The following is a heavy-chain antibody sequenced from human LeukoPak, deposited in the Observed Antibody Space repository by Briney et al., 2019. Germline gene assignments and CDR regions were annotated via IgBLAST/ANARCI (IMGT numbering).Heavy chain of an antibody. D-gene: IGHD5-24*01. CDR3: ARGGDAHKGGNY. CDR2: IHPSGST. Sequence: GSLRLSCAASGFTFSSYAMSWVRQAPGKGLEWIGEIHPSGSTSYNPSLKSRVTISVDTSKNQLSLKLSSVTAADTAVYFCARGGDAHKGGNYWGQGTLVTVSS. J-gene: IGHJ4*02. CDR1: GFTFSSYA. V-gene: IGHV4-34*01.